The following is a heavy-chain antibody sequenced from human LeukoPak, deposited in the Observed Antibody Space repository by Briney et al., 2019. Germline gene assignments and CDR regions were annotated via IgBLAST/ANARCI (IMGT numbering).Heavy chain of an antibody. J-gene: IGHJ4*02. CDR1: GGSTSSSSYY. CDR2: IYYSGST. Sequence: PSETLSLTCTVSGGSTSSSSYYWGWIRQPPGKGLEWIGSIYYSGSTYYNPSLKSRVTISVDTSKNQFSLKLSSVTAADTAVYYCARHHRKGAAGGDYWGQGTLVTVSS. D-gene: IGHD6-13*01. V-gene: IGHV4-39*01. CDR3: ARHHRKGAAGGDY.